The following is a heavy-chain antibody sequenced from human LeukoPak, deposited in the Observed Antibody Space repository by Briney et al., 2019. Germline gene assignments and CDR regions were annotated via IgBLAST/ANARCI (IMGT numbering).Heavy chain of an antibody. V-gene: IGHV4-4*07. CDR1: GGSISSYY. D-gene: IGHD3-22*01. CDR2: IYTSGST. CDR3: ARDGYYYDSSGYYGKFDY. Sequence: PSETLSLTYTVSGGSISSYYWSWIRQPAGKGLEWIGRIYTSGSTNYNPSLKSRVTMSVDTSKNQFSLKLSSVTAADTAVYYCARDGYYYDSSGYYGKFDYWGQGTLVTVSS. J-gene: IGHJ4*02.